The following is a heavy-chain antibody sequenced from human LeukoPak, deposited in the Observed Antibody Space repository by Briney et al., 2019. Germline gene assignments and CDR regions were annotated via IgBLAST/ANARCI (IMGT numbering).Heavy chain of an antibody. Sequence: GGSLRLSCAASGFPFSVAWMHWFRQVPGRGLMWVSRITTDETTTYADSVRGRFTISRDNAKNTVYLQMNSLRVEDTAVYYCAKDWFATTDYWGQGILVTVSS. D-gene: IGHD3-3*01. V-gene: IGHV3-74*01. CDR2: ITTDETT. CDR3: AKDWFATTDY. J-gene: IGHJ4*02. CDR1: GFPFSVAW.